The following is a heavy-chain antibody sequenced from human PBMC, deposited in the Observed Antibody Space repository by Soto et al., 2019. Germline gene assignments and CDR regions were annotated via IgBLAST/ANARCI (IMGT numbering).Heavy chain of an antibody. CDR3: ARRARQLLVQSLTNWFYP. CDR2: INHSGST. V-gene: IGHV4-34*01. CDR1: GGSFSGYY. Sequence: QVQLQQWGAGLLKPSETLSLTCAVYGGSFSGYYWCWIRQPPGKGMEWIGEINHSGSTNYNPSLKSRVTISVDTSNNQFSLKLSSVTAADTAVYYCARRARQLLVQSLTNWFYPWGQGTLVTVSS. D-gene: IGHD6-19*01. J-gene: IGHJ5*02.